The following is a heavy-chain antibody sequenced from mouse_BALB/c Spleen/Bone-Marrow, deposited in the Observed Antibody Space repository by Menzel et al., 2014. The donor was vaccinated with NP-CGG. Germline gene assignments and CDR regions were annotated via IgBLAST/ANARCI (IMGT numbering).Heavy chain of an antibody. CDR3: ARHNYRYDDYAMDY. CDR2: INSDGGST. V-gene: IGHV5-2*01. D-gene: IGHD2-14*01. CDR1: EYEFPSHD. Sequence: EVHLVESGGGLVQPGESLKLSCESNEYEFPSHDMSWVRKTPEKRLELVAAINSDGGSTYYPDTMERRFIISRDNTKXTLYLQMSSLRSGDTALYYCARHNYRYDDYAMDYWGQGTSVTVSS. J-gene: IGHJ4*01.